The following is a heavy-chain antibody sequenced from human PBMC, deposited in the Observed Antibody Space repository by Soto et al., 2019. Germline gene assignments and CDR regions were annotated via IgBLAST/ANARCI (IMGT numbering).Heavy chain of an antibody. CDR2: ISSDGHHQ. J-gene: IGHJ4*02. CDR1: GFTFNDYA. CDR3: SRGTYYPQSSGLHADY. Sequence: QVQLVESGGGVVQPGRSLRLSCAASGFTFNDYAMYWVRQAPGQGLEWVAIISSDGHHQFYLDNLRGRFTVSRDNSKNTLYLQMNSLRPEDTAVYYCSRGTYYPQSSGLHADYWGPGTVVTVSS. D-gene: IGHD3-22*01. V-gene: IGHV3-30*03.